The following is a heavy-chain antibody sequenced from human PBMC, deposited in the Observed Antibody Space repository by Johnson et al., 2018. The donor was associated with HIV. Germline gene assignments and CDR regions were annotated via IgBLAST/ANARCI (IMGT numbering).Heavy chain of an antibody. D-gene: IGHD3-22*01. J-gene: IGHJ3*02. CDR3: ARGFVRITMILVADAFDI. Sequence: VQLVESGGGVVQPGRSLRLSCAASGFTFSSYAMHWVRQAPGQGLEWVAGISWNGGSTGYADSVKGRFTISSDNTKNSLYLQMNSLRAEDTALYYCARGFVRITMILVADAFDIWGQGTMVTVSS. CDR1: GFTFSSYA. CDR2: ISWNGGST. V-gene: IGHV3-9*01.